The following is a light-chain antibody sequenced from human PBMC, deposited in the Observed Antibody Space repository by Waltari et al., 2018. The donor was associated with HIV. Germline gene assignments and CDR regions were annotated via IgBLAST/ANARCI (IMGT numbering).Light chain of an antibody. CDR3: QQYYNWPPWT. CDR1: HGVSSS. J-gene: IGKJ1*01. V-gene: IGKV3-15*01. Sequence: EIVMTQSPATLSVSPGERATLSCRASHGVSSSFAWYQQRPGKAPRLLIYGASTRAAGIPARFSGSGSGTEFTLTISSLQSEDFALYYCQQYYNWPPWTFGQGTKVEIK. CDR2: GAS.